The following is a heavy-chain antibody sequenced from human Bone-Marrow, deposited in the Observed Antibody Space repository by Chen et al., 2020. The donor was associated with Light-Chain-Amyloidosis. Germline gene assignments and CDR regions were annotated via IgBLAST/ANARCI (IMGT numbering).Heavy chain of an antibody. CDR3: ARRRDGYNFDY. CDR1: GYTFPNNW. J-gene: IGHJ4*02. CDR2: IYPDDSDA. V-gene: IGHV5-51*01. Sequence: EVQLEQSGPAVKKPGESLKISCKGSGYTFPNNWIGWVRQMPGKGLEWMGVIYPDDSDARYSPSFEGQVTISADKSITTAYLQWRSLKASDTAMYYCARRRDGYNFDYWGQGTLVTVSS. D-gene: IGHD5-12*01.